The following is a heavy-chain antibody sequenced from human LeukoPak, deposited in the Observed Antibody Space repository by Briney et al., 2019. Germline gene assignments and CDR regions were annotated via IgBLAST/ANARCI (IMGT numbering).Heavy chain of an antibody. D-gene: IGHD1-26*01. J-gene: IGHJ6*02. Sequence: SVKVSCKASGGTFSSYAISWVRQAPGQGLEWMGGITPIFGTANYAQKFQGRVTITTDESTSTAYMELSSLRSEDTAVYYCARDGSGSYYGMDVWGQGTTVTVSS. CDR1: GGTFSSYA. CDR3: ARDGSGSYYGMDV. CDR2: ITPIFGTA. V-gene: IGHV1-69*05.